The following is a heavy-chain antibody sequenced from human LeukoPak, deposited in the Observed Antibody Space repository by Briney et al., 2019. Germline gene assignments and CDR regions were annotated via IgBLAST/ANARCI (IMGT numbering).Heavy chain of an antibody. Sequence: GGSLRLSCAASGFSFSSFSMSWGRQAPGKGLEWVSSIKGNHGATYNTDSVKGRFTISRDNSQKTLFLQMNSLRADGTALYYFTEDPNGDYAGAFVPWGQGTLVTVSP. CDR3: TEDPNGDYAGAFVP. CDR1: GFSFSSFS. V-gene: IGHV3-23*01. CDR2: IKGNHGAT. J-gene: IGHJ5*02. D-gene: IGHD4-17*01.